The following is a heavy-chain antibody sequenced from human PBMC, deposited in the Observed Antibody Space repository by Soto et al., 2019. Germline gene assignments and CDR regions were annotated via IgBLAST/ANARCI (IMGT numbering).Heavy chain of an antibody. J-gene: IGHJ6*02. CDR2: IFHNGET. CDR1: GVSITAYY. Sequence: QMQLQESGPGLVKPSETLSLICSVSGVSITAYYLGWLRQSPGKELEWIGYIFHNGETNYNPSLKSRVPISADTSKAQFSLRLSSVTAADTVVYYCARDKGGEFLKGSGMDVWGQGTTVIVSS. CDR3: ARDKGGEFLKGSGMDV. V-gene: IGHV4-59*01. D-gene: IGHD3-10*01.